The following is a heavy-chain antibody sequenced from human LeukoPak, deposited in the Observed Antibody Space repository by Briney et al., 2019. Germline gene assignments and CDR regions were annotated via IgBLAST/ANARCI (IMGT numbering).Heavy chain of an antibody. CDR3: ATDLSGRQDY. J-gene: IGHJ4*02. Sequence: GGSLRLSCAASGFTFSRYWMHWVRQAPGKGLVWVSRIDEYGTTINYADSVKGRFTISRNNAGDTLFLQMNSLRAEDTGVYYCATDLSGRQDYWGQETLVTVSS. V-gene: IGHV3-74*01. D-gene: IGHD5-12*01. CDR1: GFTFSRYW. CDR2: IDEYGTTI.